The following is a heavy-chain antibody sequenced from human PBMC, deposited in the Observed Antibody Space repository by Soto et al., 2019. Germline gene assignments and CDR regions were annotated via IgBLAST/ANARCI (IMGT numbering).Heavy chain of an antibody. CDR2: ISGRGGST. CDR1: GFNFSSYA. Sequence: GGSLRLSCAASGFNFSSYAMSWVRQAPGKGLEWVSAISGRGGSTYYADSVKGRFTISRDNSKNTLYLQMNSLRAEDTAVYYCAKDLGRYYDSSGYVSFDYWGQGTLVTVSS. CDR3: AKDLGRYYDSSGYVSFDY. D-gene: IGHD3-22*01. V-gene: IGHV3-23*01. J-gene: IGHJ4*02.